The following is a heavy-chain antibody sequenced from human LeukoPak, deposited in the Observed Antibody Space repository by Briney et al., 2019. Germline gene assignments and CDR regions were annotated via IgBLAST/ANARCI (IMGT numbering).Heavy chain of an antibody. CDR2: INPNSGGT. J-gene: IGHJ4*02. CDR1: GYTFTGYY. Sequence: ASVKVSRKASGYTFTGYYMHWVRQAPGQGLEWMGWINPNSGGTNYAQKFQGRVTMTRDTSISTAYMELSRLRSDDTAVYYCARDLKRGYSQAAGYWGQGTLVTVSS. D-gene: IGHD5-18*01. V-gene: IGHV1-2*02. CDR3: ARDLKRGYSQAAGY.